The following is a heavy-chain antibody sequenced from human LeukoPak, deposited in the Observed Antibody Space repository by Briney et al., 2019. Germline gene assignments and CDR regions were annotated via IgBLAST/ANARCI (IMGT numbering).Heavy chain of an antibody. CDR1: GYTFTSYD. Sequence: GASVKVSCKASGYTFTSYDINWVRQATGQGLEWMGWMNPNSGNTGYAQKFQGRVTITRNTSISTAYMELSSLRSEDTAVYYCARSNYDSSGYPGTWGYWGQGTLVTVSS. CDR3: ARSNYDSSGYPGTWGY. D-gene: IGHD3-22*01. J-gene: IGHJ4*02. V-gene: IGHV1-8*03. CDR2: MNPNSGNT.